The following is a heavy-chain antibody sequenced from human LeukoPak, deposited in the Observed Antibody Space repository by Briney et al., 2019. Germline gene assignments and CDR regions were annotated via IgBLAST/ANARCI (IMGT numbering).Heavy chain of an antibody. J-gene: IGHJ6*02. CDR3: ARDQLAGYGMDV. CDR1: GGSFSGYY. V-gene: IGHV4-34*01. Sequence: SATLSLTCAVYGGSFSGYYWSWIRQPPGKGLEWIGEINHSGSTNYTPSLKSRVTISVDTSKNQFSLKLSSVTAADTAVYYCARDQLAGYGMDVWGQGTTVTVSS. D-gene: IGHD2-2*01. CDR2: INHSGST.